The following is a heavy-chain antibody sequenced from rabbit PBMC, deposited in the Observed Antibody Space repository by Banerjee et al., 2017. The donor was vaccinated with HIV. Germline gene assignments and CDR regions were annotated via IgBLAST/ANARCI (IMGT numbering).Heavy chain of an antibody. CDR3: ARSSGGWNVNL. V-gene: IGHV1S40*01. CDR2: IYAGDGST. D-gene: IGHD4-1*01. Sequence: QSLEESGGGLVQPGGSLALTCKASGLDFSSKTMCWVRQTPGKGLEWIACIYAGDGSTYYASWAKGRFTISKTSSTTVTLQMTSLTAADTATYFCARSSGGWNVNLWGPGTLVTVS. J-gene: IGHJ6*01. CDR1: GLDFSSKT.